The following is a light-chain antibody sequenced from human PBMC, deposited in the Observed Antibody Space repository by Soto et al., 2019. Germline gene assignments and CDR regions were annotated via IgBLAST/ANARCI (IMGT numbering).Light chain of an antibody. CDR2: GAS. CDR1: QSVSSSY. V-gene: IGKV3-20*01. J-gene: IGKJ1*01. CDR3: QQYDSSRT. Sequence: EIVLTQSPGTLSLSPGERATLXXRASQSVSSSYLAWYQQKPGQAPRLLIYGASSRATGIPDRFSGSGSGTDFTLTISRLEPEDFAVYYCQQYDSSRTFGQGTKVDIK.